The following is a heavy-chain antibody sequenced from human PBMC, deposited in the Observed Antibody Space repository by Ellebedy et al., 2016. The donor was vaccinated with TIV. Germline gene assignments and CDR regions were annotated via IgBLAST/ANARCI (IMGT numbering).Heavy chain of an antibody. V-gene: IGHV3-23*01. CDR3: ANTIQWPVVFDY. D-gene: IGHD6-19*01. CDR1: GFTPRRYA. CDR2: ISGSGSES. Sequence: PGGSLRLSCAASGFTPRRYAMSWVCQAPGKGLEWVSTISGSGSESHYADSVKGRVTISRDNSKNTLDRQMNSLRAEDTAIYYCANTIQWPVVFDYWGQGSLVTVSS. J-gene: IGHJ4*02.